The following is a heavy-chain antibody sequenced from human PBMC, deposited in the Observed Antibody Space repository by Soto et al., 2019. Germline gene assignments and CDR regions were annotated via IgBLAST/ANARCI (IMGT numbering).Heavy chain of an antibody. CDR1: GYTFNNYG. CDR3: TVLQVGGTPPADY. Sequence: ASVKVSCKASGYTFNNYGITWVRQAPGQGLEWMGWISTNTGNTNYAQKIQDRVTMTTDTSTNTAYMELRSLRSEDTAMYYCTVLQVGGTPPADYWGQGTLVTVS. CDR2: ISTNTGNT. D-gene: IGHD3-16*01. J-gene: IGHJ4*02. V-gene: IGHV1-18*01.